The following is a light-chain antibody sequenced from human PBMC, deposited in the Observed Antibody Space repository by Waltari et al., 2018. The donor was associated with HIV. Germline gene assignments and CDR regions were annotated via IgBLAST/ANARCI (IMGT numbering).Light chain of an antibody. J-gene: IGKJ1*01. CDR3: QQYDRTPWT. CDR1: QDITGS. V-gene: IGKV1-NL1*01. Sequence: DIEMTQSPSSLSASVGDTVTITCRASQDITGSLAWYQQKAGKAPNLLLYAASRLESGVPSRFSGSGSGTDYTLTINSLQSEDFATYYCQQYDRTPWTFGQGTKVEIK. CDR2: AAS.